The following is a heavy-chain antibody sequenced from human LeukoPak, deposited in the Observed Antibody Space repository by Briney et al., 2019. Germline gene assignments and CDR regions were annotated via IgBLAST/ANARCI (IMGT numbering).Heavy chain of an antibody. Sequence: SETLSLTCTVSGGSISSGGYYWGWIRQPPGKGLEWIGSIYYSGSTYYNPSLKSRVTISVDTSKNQFSLKLSSVTAPDTAVYYCARRRTPPPAITYCSGGSCYAGDDYWGQGTLVTVSS. CDR3: ARRRTPPPAITYCSGGSCYAGDDY. CDR1: GGSISSGGYY. D-gene: IGHD2-15*01. V-gene: IGHV4-39*01. J-gene: IGHJ4*02. CDR2: IYYSGST.